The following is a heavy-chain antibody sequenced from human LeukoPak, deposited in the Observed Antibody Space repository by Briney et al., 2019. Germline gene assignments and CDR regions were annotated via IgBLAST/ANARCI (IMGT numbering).Heavy chain of an antibody. CDR3: AKDPVGATH. V-gene: IGHV4-30-2*01. CDR2: IYHSGST. Sequence: SETLSLTCAVSGGSISSGGYSWSWIRQPPGKGLEWIGYIYHSGSTYYNPSLKSRVTISVDRSKNQFSLKLSSVTAADTAVYYCAKDPVGATHWGQGTLVTVSS. CDR1: GGSISSGGYS. J-gene: IGHJ4*02. D-gene: IGHD1-26*01.